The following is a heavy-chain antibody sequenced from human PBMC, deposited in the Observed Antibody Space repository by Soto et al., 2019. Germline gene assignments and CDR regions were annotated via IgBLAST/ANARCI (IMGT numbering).Heavy chain of an antibody. CDR1: GYTSTGYF. CDR3: ARVRTYYDSSGSLDY. J-gene: IGHJ4*02. D-gene: IGHD3-22*01. V-gene: IGHV1-2*02. Sequence: AAVKVSCNASGYTSTGYFMHWVRQAPGQGLEWMGWINPNSGDTNYAQKFQGRVTMTRDMSISTAYMELRRLTSDDTAIYYCARVRTYYDSSGSLDYWGQGTLVTVSS. CDR2: INPNSGDT.